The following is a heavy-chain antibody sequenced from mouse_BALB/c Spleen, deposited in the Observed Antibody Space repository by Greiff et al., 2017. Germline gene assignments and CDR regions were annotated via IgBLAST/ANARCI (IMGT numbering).Heavy chain of an antibody. CDR1: GYTFTDYA. CDR2: ISTYYGNT. CDR3: ARRGIVEDAMDY. V-gene: IGHV1-67*01. J-gene: IGHJ4*01. Sequence: LQESGPELVRPGVSVKISCKGSGYTFTDYAMHWVKQSHAKSLEWIGVISTYYGNTNYNQKFKGKATMTVDKSSSTAYMELARLTSEDYAIYYCARRGIVEDAMDYWGQGTSVTVSS. D-gene: IGHD1-1*01.